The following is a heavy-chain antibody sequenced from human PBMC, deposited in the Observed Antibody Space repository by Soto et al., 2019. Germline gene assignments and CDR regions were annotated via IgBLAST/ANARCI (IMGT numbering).Heavy chain of an antibody. CDR3: AKGNSWSPALVLDI. J-gene: IGHJ3*02. CDR1: GFTFSTYA. Sequence: GGSLRLSCAASGFTFSTYAMSWVRQAPGKGLEWVSAISGSGGTTYYADSVKGRFTISRDSSKNTLYLQMNSLRAEDTAVYYCAKGNSWSPALVLDIWGQGTMVTVSS. V-gene: IGHV3-23*01. CDR2: ISGSGGTT. D-gene: IGHD1-7*01.